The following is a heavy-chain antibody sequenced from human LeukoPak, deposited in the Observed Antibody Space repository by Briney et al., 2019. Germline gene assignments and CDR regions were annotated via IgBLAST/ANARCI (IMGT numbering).Heavy chain of an antibody. D-gene: IGHD3-3*01. CDR1: GYTFTSYD. CDR3: ARGNVYDYDAFDI. Sequence: GASVKVSCKASGYTFTSYDINWVRQATGQGLEWMGWMNPNSGNTGYAQKFQGRVTMTRDTSISTAYMELSRLRSDDTAVYYCARGNVYDYDAFDIWGQGTMVTVSS. CDR2: MNPNSGNT. J-gene: IGHJ3*02. V-gene: IGHV1-8*01.